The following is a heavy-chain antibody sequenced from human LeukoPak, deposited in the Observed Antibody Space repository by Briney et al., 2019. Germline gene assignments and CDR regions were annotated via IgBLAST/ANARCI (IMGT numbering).Heavy chain of an antibody. D-gene: IGHD6-6*01. CDR3: AKEGLNIATRDFFDS. CDR2: ISNSGGST. CDR1: GFIFGNYV. J-gene: IGHJ4*02. V-gene: IGHV3-23*01. Sequence: GGSLRLSCAASGFIFGNYVVAWVRQAPGKGLEWVSEISNSGGSTYYADSVKGRFTISRDNSKNTLYLQMNSLRAEDTAVYYCAKEGLNIATRDFFDSWGQGTLVTVSS.